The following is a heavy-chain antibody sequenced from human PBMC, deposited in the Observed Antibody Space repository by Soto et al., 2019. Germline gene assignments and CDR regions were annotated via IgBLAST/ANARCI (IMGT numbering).Heavy chain of an antibody. CDR1: GGSISSSDYS. J-gene: IGHJ3*02. Sequence: QLQLQESGSGLVKPSQTLSLTCAVSGGSISSSDYSWSWIRQPPGKGLEWIGFIYQSGSTYYNPSLESRVTMSIDRSKNQLSLKLKSVTAADTAVYYCAREVLYYDSSGYSWDDAFDIWGQGTMVTVSS. CDR3: AREVLYYDSSGYSWDDAFDI. CDR2: IYQSGST. V-gene: IGHV4-30-2*01. D-gene: IGHD3-22*01.